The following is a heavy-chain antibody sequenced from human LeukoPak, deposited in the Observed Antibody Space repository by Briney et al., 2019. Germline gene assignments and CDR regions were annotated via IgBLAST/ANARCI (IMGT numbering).Heavy chain of an antibody. CDR2: IYYSGST. V-gene: IGHV4-30-4*01. J-gene: IGHJ4*02. CDR1: GGSISSGDYY. CDR3: ASAPFVYGPNRFDY. D-gene: IGHD3-10*01. Sequence: SETLSLTCTVSGGSISSGDYYWSWLRQPPGRGREGVGYIYYSGSTYYNPSLKSRVTISVDASKNQFSLKLSSVTAADTAVYYCASAPFVYGPNRFDYWGQGTLVTVSS.